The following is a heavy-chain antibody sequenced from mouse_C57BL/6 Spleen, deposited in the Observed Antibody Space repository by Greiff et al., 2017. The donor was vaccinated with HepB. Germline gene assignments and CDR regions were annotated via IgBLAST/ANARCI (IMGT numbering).Heavy chain of an antibody. V-gene: IGHV2-2*01. CDR1: GFSLTSYG. CDR3: ARNRDRYFDV. D-gene: IGHD3-3*01. CDR2: IWSGGST. Sequence: VMLVESGPGLVQPSQSLSITCTVSGFSLTSYGVHWVRQSPGKGLEWLGVIWSGGSTDYNAAFISRLSISKDNSKSQVFFKMNSLQADDTAIHYCARNRDRYFDVWGTGTTVTVSS. J-gene: IGHJ1*03.